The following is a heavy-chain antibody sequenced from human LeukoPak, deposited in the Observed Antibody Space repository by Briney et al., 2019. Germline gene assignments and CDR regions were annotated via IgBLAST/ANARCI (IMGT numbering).Heavy chain of an antibody. J-gene: IGHJ4*02. CDR3: ARGGHHRGYSGYDYPDY. Sequence: GASVKVSCKASGYTFTGYSMHWVRQAPGQGLEWMGWINPNSGGTNYAQKFQGRVTMTRDTSISTAYMELSRLRSDDTAVYYCARGGHHRGYSGYDYPDYWGQGTLVTVSS. D-gene: IGHD5-12*01. CDR2: INPNSGGT. CDR1: GYTFTGYS. V-gene: IGHV1-2*02.